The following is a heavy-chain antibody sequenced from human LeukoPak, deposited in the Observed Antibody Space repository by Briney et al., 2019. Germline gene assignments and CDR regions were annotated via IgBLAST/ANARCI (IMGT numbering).Heavy chain of an antibody. CDR1: GGSFSGYY. D-gene: IGHD1-26*01. J-gene: IGHJ3*02. Sequence: PSETLSLTCAVYGGSFSGYYWSWIRQPPGKGLEWIGEINHSGSTNYNPSLKSRVTISVDTSKNRFSLKLSSVTAADTAVYYCARGLGRGSYISNAFDIWGQGTMVTVSS. CDR2: INHSGST. V-gene: IGHV4-34*01. CDR3: ARGLGRGSYISNAFDI.